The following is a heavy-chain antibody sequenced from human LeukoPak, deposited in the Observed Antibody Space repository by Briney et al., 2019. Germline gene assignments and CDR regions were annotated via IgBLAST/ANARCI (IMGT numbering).Heavy chain of an antibody. V-gene: IGHV4-4*07. CDR3: AREGQWLGELDY. D-gene: IGHD3-10*01. CDR2: VFSSGRT. Sequence: PSETLSLMCTVSGGSMSSFYWTWIRQPAGKGLEWIGRVFSSGRTDYNPSLKSRVTMSTDTSQNHFSLKLTAVTAADAAVYYCAREGQWLGELDYWGQGILVTVSS. CDR1: GGSMSSFY. J-gene: IGHJ4*02.